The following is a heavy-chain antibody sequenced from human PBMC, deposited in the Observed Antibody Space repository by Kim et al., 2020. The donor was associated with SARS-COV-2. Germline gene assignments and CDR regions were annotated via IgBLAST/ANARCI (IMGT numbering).Heavy chain of an antibody. Sequence: GGSLRLSCAASGFTFSSYAMSWVRQAPGKGLEWVSAISGSGGSTYYADSVKGRFTISRDNSKNTLYLQMNSLRAEVTAVYYCASGGPITAVLRYYYYGMDVWGQGTTVTVSS. J-gene: IGHJ6*02. V-gene: IGHV3-23*01. CDR2: ISGSGGST. CDR1: GFTFSSYA. CDR3: ASGGPITAVLRYYYYGMDV. D-gene: IGHD3-10*01.